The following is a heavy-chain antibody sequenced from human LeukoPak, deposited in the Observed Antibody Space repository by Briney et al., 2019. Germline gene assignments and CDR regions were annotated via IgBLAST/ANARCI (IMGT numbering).Heavy chain of an antibody. CDR2: INPNSGGT. J-gene: IGHJ6*03. D-gene: IGHD1-26*01. V-gene: IGHV1-2*02. CDR3: ARDSVGATWGYYYYYYYMDV. Sequence: GASVKVSCKASGYTFTGYYMHWVRQAPGQGLEWMGWINPNSGGTNYAQKFQGRVTMTRDTSISTAYMELSRLRSDDTAVYYCARDSVGATWGYYYYYYYMDVWGKGTTVTVSS. CDR1: GYTFTGYY.